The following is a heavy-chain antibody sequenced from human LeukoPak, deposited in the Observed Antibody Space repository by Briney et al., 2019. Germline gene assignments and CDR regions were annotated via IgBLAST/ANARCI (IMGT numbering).Heavy chain of an antibody. CDR2: IYHSGST. Sequence: PSETLSLTCAVSGYSISSGYYWGWIRQPPGKGLEWIGSIYHSGSTYYNPSLKSRVTISVDTSKNQFSLKLSSVTAADTAVYYCARVAVVPAAMSYNWFDPWGQGTLVTVSS. CDR3: ARVAVVPAAMSYNWFDP. J-gene: IGHJ5*02. D-gene: IGHD2-2*01. CDR1: GYSISSGYY. V-gene: IGHV4-38-2*01.